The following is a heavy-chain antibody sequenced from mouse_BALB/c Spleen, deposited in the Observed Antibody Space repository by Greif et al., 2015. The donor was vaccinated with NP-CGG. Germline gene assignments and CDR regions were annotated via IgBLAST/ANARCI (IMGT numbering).Heavy chain of an antibody. V-gene: IGHV3-6*02. D-gene: IGHD6-1*01. Sequence: DVQLVESGPGLVKPSQSLSLTCSVTGYSITSGYYWNWIRQFPGNKLEWMGYISYDGSNNYNPSLKNRISITRDTSKNQFFLKLNSVTTEDTATYYCARGGRTILWDYWGQGTSVTVSS. J-gene: IGHJ4*01. CDR3: ARGGRTILWDY. CDR2: ISYDGSN. CDR1: GYSITSGYY.